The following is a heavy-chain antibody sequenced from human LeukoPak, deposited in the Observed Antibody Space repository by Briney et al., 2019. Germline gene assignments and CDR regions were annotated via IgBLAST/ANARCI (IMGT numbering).Heavy chain of an antibody. Sequence: TGGSLRLSCAASGFTFSSYAMSWVRQAPGKGLEWVSAISGSGGSTYYADSVKGRFTISRGNSKNTLYLQMNSLRAEDTAVYYCAKTARRSRYYFDYWGQGTLVTVSS. CDR3: AKTARRSRYYFDY. J-gene: IGHJ4*02. V-gene: IGHV3-23*01. D-gene: IGHD2-21*02. CDR1: GFTFSSYA. CDR2: ISGSGGST.